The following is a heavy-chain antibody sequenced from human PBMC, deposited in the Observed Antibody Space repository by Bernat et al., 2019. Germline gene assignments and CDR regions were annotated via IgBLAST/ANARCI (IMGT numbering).Heavy chain of an antibody. V-gene: IGHV4-59*01. CDR2: IYYSGST. CDR1: GGSISSYY. J-gene: IGHJ2*01. CDR3: ARARVAAHWYFDL. Sequence: QVQLQESGPGLVKPSETLSLTCTVSGGSISSYYWSWIRQPPGKGLEWIGYIYYSGSTNYNPSLKSRVTISVDTSKNQFSLKLSSVTAADTAVYYCARARVAAHWYFDLWGRGTLVTVSS. D-gene: IGHD6-19*01.